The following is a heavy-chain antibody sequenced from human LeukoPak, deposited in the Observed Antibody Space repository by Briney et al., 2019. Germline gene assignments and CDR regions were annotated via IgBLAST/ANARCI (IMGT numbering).Heavy chain of an antibody. CDR3: ARSSGYYKHFDY. Sequence: GRSLRLSCAASGFTFSSYAMHWVRQAPGKGLEWVAVISYDGSNKYYADSVKGRFTISRDNSKNTLYPQMNSLRAEDMAVYYCARSSGYYKHFDYWGQGTLVTVSS. J-gene: IGHJ4*02. CDR1: GFTFSSYA. V-gene: IGHV3-30-3*01. CDR2: ISYDGSNK. D-gene: IGHD3-22*01.